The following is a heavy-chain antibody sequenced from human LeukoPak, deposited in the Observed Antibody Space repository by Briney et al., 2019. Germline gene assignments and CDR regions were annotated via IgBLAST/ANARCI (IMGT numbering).Heavy chain of an antibody. J-gene: IGHJ4*02. V-gene: IGHV3-53*01. Sequence: GGSLRLSCAASGFTVNSNYMNWVRQAPGKGLEWVSVVYSDDTTYYADSVKGRFTISRDNSKNTLYLQMNNLRAEDTAIYYCEKKGEVTAAGYFDYWGRETLVTVP. CDR1: GFTVNSNY. CDR3: EKKGEVTAAGYFDY. D-gene: IGHD2-21*02. CDR2: VYSDDTT.